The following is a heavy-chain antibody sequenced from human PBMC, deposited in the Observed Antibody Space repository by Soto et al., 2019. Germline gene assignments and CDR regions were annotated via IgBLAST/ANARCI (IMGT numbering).Heavy chain of an antibody. Sequence: SVKVSCKASGGSFSNYAISWVRQAPGQGLEWMGGITPIFGTANYAQRFQGRVTITADESTGTAYMELSSLRSEDTAVYYCARGWSYDILTGYSYWGQGTLVTVSS. CDR1: GGSFSNYA. CDR3: ARGWSYDILTGYSY. D-gene: IGHD3-9*01. V-gene: IGHV1-69*13. CDR2: ITPIFGTA. J-gene: IGHJ4*02.